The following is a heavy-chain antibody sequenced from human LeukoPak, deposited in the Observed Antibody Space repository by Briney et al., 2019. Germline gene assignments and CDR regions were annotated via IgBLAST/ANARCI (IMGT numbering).Heavy chain of an antibody. D-gene: IGHD6-13*01. V-gene: IGHV3-7*01. J-gene: IGHJ4*02. CDR3: ARLSLAAAGSDY. CDR2: IKQDGSEK. CDR1: GFTFSTYW. Sequence: GGSLRLSCAASGFTFSTYWMSWVRQAPGKGLEWVANIKQDGSEKYYVDSVNGRFTISRDDAKNSLYLQMSSLRAEDTAVYYCARLSLAAAGSDYWGRGTLVTVSS.